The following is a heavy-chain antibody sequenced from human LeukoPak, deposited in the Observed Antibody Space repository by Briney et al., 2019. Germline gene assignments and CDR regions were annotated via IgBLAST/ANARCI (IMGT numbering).Heavy chain of an antibody. J-gene: IGHJ4*02. Sequence: SSETLSLTCTVSGGSISSGDYYWSWIRQPPGKGLEWIGYIYYSGSTYYNPSLKSRVTISVDTSKNQFSLKLSSVTAADTAVYYCARESLYYYDSSGMIDYWGQGTLVTVSS. V-gene: IGHV4-30-4*01. CDR1: GGSISSGDYY. D-gene: IGHD3-22*01. CDR2: IYYSGST. CDR3: ARESLYYYDSSGMIDY.